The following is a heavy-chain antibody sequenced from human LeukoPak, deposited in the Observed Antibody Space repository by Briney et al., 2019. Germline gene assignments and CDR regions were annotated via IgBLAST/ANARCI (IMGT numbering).Heavy chain of an antibody. J-gene: IGHJ4*02. CDR3: AKDGPVFCSSTSCYVLDY. CDR1: GFAFSSDG. D-gene: IGHD2-2*01. CDR2: IRYDGSNK. V-gene: IGHV3-30*02. Sequence: PGGSLRLSCAASGFAFSSDGMHWVRQAPGKGLEWVAFIRYDGSNKYYVDSVKGRFTISRDNSKNTLYLQMNSLRAEDTAVYYCAKDGPVFCSSTSCYVLDYWGQGTLVTVSS.